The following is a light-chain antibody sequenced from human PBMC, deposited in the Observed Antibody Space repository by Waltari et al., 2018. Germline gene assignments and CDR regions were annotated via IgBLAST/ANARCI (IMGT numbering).Light chain of an antibody. CDR2: NTK. CDR3: ALLVGSGIWV. J-gene: IGLJ3*02. Sequence: QTVVTQEPSFSVSPGGTVTLSCGLTSGSVSTTNFPSWYQQTPGQAPRTLMYNTKTRSSGVPDRFSGSIVGNNAVLTITGAQTEDESHYYCALLVGSGIWVFGGGTKVTVL. V-gene: IGLV8-61*01. CDR1: SGSVSTTNF.